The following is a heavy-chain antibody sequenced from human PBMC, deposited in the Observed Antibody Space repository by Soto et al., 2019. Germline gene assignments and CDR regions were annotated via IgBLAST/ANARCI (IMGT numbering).Heavy chain of an antibody. D-gene: IGHD3-10*01. CDR1: GGTFSRNT. Sequence: ASVKVSCKASGGTFSRNTISWVRQAPGQGLEWMGGIMPIFGTASYAQKFQGRVTITADESTSTVYMELSSLRSDDTAVYFCATELGENPASPFDAWGQGTMVTVSS. J-gene: IGHJ4*02. CDR2: IMPIFGTA. V-gene: IGHV1-69*13. CDR3: ATELGENPASPFDA.